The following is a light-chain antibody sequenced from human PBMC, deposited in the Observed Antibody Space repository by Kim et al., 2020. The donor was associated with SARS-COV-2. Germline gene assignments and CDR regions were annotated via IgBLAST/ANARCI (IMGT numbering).Light chain of an antibody. J-gene: IGKJ2*01. CDR3: QQFGDSPLYT. CDR2: RGS. Sequence: SAGERATVSCRASQTIDSGRLAWYQHKPGQPPRLLIYRGSKRATGIPDRFSGSGSGTDFTLSISRLEPEDFAVYYCQQFGDSPLYTFGQGTKLEI. V-gene: IGKV3-20*01. CDR1: QTIDSGR.